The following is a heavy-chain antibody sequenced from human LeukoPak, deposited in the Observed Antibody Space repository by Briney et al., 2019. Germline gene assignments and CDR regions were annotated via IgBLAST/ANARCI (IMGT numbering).Heavy chain of an antibody. D-gene: IGHD2-15*01. J-gene: IGHJ4*02. CDR1: GFTFDDYG. CDR3: ARPRDLSSSSSCPSFDY. CDR2: INWNNGKT. Sequence: GGSLRLSCAASGFTFDDYGMSWVRQVPGKGLEWVAGINWNNGKTNYADSVKGRFTISRDNAKNSLYLQMNSLRDEDTAVYYCARPRDLSSSSSCPSFDYWGQGTLVTVSS. V-gene: IGHV3-20*04.